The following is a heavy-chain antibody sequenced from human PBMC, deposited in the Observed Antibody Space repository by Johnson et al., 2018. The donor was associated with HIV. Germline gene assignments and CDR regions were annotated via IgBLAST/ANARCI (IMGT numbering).Heavy chain of an antibody. D-gene: IGHD4-17*01. CDR1: GFTFSSYW. CDR3: ARSGHYELNAFDI. CDR2: IKQDGSEK. V-gene: IGHV3-7*03. J-gene: IGHJ3*02. Sequence: VQLVESGGGLVQPGGSLRLSCAAAGFTFSSYWMSWVRQAPGKGLEWVANIKQDGSEKYYVDSVKGRFTISRDNSKNTLYLQMNSLRPEDTAVYYCARSGHYELNAFDIWGQGTMVTVSS.